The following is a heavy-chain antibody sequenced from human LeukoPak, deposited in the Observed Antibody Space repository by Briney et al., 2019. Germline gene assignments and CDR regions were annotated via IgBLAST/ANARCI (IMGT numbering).Heavy chain of an antibody. V-gene: IGHV3-33*01. Sequence: GGSLRLSCAASGFTFSSYGMHWVRQAPGKGLEWVAVIWYDGSNKYYADSVKGRFTISRDNSKNTLYLQMNSLRAEDTAVYYCARTGLRYFDWLIDYWGQGTLVTVSS. D-gene: IGHD3-9*01. CDR1: GFTFSSYG. CDR2: IWYDGSNK. CDR3: ARTGLRYFDWLIDY. J-gene: IGHJ4*02.